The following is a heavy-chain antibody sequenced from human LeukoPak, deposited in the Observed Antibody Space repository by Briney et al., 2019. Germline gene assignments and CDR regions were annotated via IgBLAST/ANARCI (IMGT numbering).Heavy chain of an antibody. CDR2: VSDSGGST. CDR1: GLTFSSYP. V-gene: IGHV3-23*01. Sequence: PGGSLRLSCAASGLTFSSYPMRWVRQAPGKGLEWVSSVSDSGGSTVYADSVKGRFTISRDNSKSMLYLQMNSLRAEDTALYYCAKGAGYYYDYWGQGTLVTVSS. CDR3: AKGAGYYYDY. J-gene: IGHJ4*02. D-gene: IGHD3-22*01.